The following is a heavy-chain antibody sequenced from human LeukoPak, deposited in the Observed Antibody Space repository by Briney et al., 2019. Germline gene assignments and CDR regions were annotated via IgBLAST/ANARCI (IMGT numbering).Heavy chain of an antibody. CDR3: ARDRDCSGGSCYNTYYYYYGMDV. CDR2: IYYSGST. CDR1: GDSVSSGSYY. Sequence: SETLSLTCTVSGDSVSSGSYYWSWIRQPPGKGLEWIGYIYYSGSTNYNPSLKSRVTMSVDTSRNQFSLKLSSVTAADTAVYYCARDRDCSGGSCYNTYYYYYGMDVWGQGTTVTVS. V-gene: IGHV4-61*01. D-gene: IGHD2-15*01. J-gene: IGHJ6*02.